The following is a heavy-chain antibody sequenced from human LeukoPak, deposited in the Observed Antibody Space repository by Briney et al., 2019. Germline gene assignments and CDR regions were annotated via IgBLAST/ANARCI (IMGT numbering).Heavy chain of an antibody. D-gene: IGHD3-16*02. CDR1: GGTFSSYA. V-gene: IGHV1-69*04. CDR3: AKPGRYDYVWGSYRYSDAFDI. CDR2: IIPIFGIA. J-gene: IGHJ3*02. Sequence: ASVKVSCKASGGTFSSYAISWVRQAPGQGLEWMGRIIPIFGIANYAQKFQGRVTITADKSTSTAYMELSSLSSEDTAVYYCAKPGRYDYVWGSYRYSDAFDIWGQGTMVTVSS.